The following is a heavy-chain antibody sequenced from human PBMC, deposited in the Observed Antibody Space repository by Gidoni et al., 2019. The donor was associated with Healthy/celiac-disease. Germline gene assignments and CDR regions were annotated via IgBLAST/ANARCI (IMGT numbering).Heavy chain of an antibody. V-gene: IGHV4-39*01. CDR2: IYYSGST. J-gene: IGHJ5*02. Sequence: QLQLQESGPGLVKPSETLSLTCPVSGGSISSSSYYWGWIRQPPGKGLEWIGSIYYSGSTYYNPSLKSRVTISVDTSKNQFSLKLSSVTAADTAVYYCARRPLKVYDILTEGWFDPWGQGTLVTVSS. CDR1: GGSISSSSYY. D-gene: IGHD3-9*01. CDR3: ARRPLKVYDILTEGWFDP.